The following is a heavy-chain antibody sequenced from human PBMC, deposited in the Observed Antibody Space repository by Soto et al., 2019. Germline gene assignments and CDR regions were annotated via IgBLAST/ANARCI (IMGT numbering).Heavy chain of an antibody. CDR2: VIPILGTA. V-gene: IGHV1-69*01. J-gene: IGHJ4*02. CDR1: GGSLRNSV. CDR3: ARLGHPGH. Sequence: QVQLVQSGAEVKKPGSSVKVSCTASGGSLRNSVISWVRQAPAQRLEWMVGVIPILGTANYAQKFQGRVTMTADEATSTAHMDLSSLSPDDTAVYYCARLGHPGHWGPGTLVIVSS.